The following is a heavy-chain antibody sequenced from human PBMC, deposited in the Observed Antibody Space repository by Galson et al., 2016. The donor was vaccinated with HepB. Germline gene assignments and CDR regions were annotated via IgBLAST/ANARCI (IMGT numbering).Heavy chain of an antibody. Sequence: SLRLSCAASGFTFSSYVMNWVRQAPGKGLEWVSDISGRGTYTDYADSAKGRFTISRDNSKNALFLQLSSLRVEDTAVYYCVKALRRAPPYYLDLWGQGTLVTVSS. CDR3: VKALRRAPPYYLDL. V-gene: IGHV3-23*01. J-gene: IGHJ4*02. CDR2: ISGRGTYT. CDR1: GFTFSSYV. D-gene: IGHD3-16*01.